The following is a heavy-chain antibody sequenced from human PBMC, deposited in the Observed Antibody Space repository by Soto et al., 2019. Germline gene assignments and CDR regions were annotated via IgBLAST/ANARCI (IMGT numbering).Heavy chain of an antibody. D-gene: IGHD6-19*01. V-gene: IGHV3-23*01. J-gene: IGHJ6*02. CDR3: AKAFPSQWLGTSLSPYYYGMDV. CDR1: GFTFSSYA. Sequence: GGSLRLSCAASGFTFSSYAMSWVRQAPGKGLEWVSAISGSGGSTYYADSVKGRFTISRDNSKNTLYLQMNSLRAEDTAVYYCAKAFPSQWLGTSLSPYYYGMDVWGQGTTVTVSS. CDR2: ISGSGGST.